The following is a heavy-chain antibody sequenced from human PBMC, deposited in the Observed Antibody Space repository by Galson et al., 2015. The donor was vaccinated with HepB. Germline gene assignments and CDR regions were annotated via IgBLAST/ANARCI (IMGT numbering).Heavy chain of an antibody. V-gene: IGHV1-18*01. CDR2: ISAYNGNT. Sequence: SVKVSCKASGYTFTSYGISWVRQAPGQGLEWMGWISAYNGNTNYAQKLQGRVTMTTDTSTSTAYMELRSLRSDDTAVYYCARGGASLGHLRVYVVPEWELLSGLDYWGQGTLGTVSS. CDR3: ARGGASLGHLRVYVVPEWELLSGLDY. J-gene: IGHJ4*02. D-gene: IGHD1-26*01. CDR1: GYTFTSYG.